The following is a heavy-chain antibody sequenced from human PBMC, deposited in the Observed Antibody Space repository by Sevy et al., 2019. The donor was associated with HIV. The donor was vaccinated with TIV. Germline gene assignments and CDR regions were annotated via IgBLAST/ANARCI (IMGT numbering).Heavy chain of an antibody. Sequence: GGSLRLSCAASGFTFSRNYMSWVRQAPGKGLEWVANIKQDGSEKLYVDSVKGRFTISRDNAKNSLYLQMNSLRGEDTAVYFCVREGFYYFDFWGLGTPVTVSS. J-gene: IGHJ4*02. CDR1: GFTFSRNY. CDR2: IKQDGSEK. V-gene: IGHV3-7*01. CDR3: VREGFYYFDF.